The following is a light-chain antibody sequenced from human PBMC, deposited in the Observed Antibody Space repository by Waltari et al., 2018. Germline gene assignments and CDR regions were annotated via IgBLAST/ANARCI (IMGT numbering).Light chain of an antibody. J-gene: IGKJ3*01. V-gene: IGKV3-11*01. CDR1: QSVSSY. Sequence: EIVLTQSPATLSLSPGERATLSCRASQSVSSYLALYQQKPGQAPKLLIYDASNRATGIPARFSGSGSGTDFTLTSSSLEPEDFAVYYCQQRSNWPPTFGAGTKVDIK. CDR3: QQRSNWPPT. CDR2: DAS.